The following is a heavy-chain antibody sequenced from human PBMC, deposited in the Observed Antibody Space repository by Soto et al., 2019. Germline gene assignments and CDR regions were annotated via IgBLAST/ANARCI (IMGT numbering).Heavy chain of an antibody. CDR3: ANTLIAAAYYYGMDV. Sequence: PGGSLRLSCAASGFTFSSYAMSWVRQAPGKGLEWVSAISGSGGSTYYADSVKGRFTISRDNSKNTLYLQMNSLRAEDTAVYYCANTLIAAAYYYGMDVWGQGTTVTVSS. D-gene: IGHD6-13*01. V-gene: IGHV3-23*01. CDR2: ISGSGGST. J-gene: IGHJ6*02. CDR1: GFTFSSYA.